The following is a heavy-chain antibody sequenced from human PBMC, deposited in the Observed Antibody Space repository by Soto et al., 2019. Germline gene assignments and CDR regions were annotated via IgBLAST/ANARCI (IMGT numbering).Heavy chain of an antibody. D-gene: IGHD4-17*01. CDR1: GYTFTSYY. V-gene: IGHV1-46*03. CDR2: INPSGGST. CDR3: AREVRPTVTTLLWFDP. Sequence: ASVKVSCKASGYTFTSYYMHWVRQAPGQGLEWMGIINPSGGSTSYAQKFQGRVTMTRDTSTSTVYMELSSLRSEDTAVYYCAREVRPTVTTLLWFDPWGQGTLVTVS. J-gene: IGHJ5*02.